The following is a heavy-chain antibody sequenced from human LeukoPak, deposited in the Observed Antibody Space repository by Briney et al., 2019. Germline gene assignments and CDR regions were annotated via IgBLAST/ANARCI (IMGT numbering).Heavy chain of an antibody. CDR2: INHSGST. CDR3: ARGRSGYSYGPRNWFDP. D-gene: IGHD5-18*01. CDR1: GGSFSGYY. J-gene: IGHJ5*02. V-gene: IGHV4-34*01. Sequence: PSETLSLTCAVYGGSFSGYYWSWIRQPPGKGLEWIGEINHSGSTNYNSSLKSRVTISVDTSKNQFSLKLSSVTAADTAVYYCARGRSGYSYGPRNWFDPWGQGTLVTVSS.